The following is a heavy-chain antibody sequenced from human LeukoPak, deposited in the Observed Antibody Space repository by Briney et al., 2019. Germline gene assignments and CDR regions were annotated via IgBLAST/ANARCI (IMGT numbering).Heavy chain of an antibody. D-gene: IGHD1-26*01. J-gene: IGHJ3*02. CDR3: ARARIVGATSDAFDI. Sequence: GGSLRLSCAASGLTFSSYAMIWVRQAPGKGLEWVSAISVSGGSTYYADSVKGRFTISRDDSKNTLYLQMNSLRAEDTAVYYCARARIVGATSDAFDIWGQGTMVTVSS. V-gene: IGHV3-23*01. CDR1: GLTFSSYA. CDR2: ISVSGGST.